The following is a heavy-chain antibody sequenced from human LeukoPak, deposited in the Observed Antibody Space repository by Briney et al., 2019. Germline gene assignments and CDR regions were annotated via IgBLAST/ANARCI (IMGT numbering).Heavy chain of an antibody. CDR3: AKDPDGYSGSLSSFSAH. J-gene: IGHJ1*01. V-gene: IGHV3-23*01. CDR1: GFTFNNYA. CDR2: ISGSGGRT. Sequence: PGGSLRLSCAASGFTFNNYAMSWVRQAPGKGLEWVSGISGSGGRTYYADSVKGWFIITRDNSKNTLYLQMNSLRAEDTAVYYCAKDPDGYSGSLSSFSAHWGQGTLVTVSS. D-gene: IGHD1-26*01.